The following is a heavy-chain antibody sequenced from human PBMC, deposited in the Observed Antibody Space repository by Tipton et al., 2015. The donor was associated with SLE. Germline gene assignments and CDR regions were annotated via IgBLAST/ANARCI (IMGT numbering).Heavy chain of an antibody. CDR1: GYSISSGYY. V-gene: IGHV4-38-2*02. Sequence: TLSLTCTVSGYSISSGYYWAWIRQPPGRGLEWIVSTYHTGNTYYNPSLKSRVTTSADTSKNQFSLKLSSVTAADTAIYYCARGSLTVVQGIKETKTRRYKWFDPWGQGTLVTVSS. D-gene: IGHD3-10*01. J-gene: IGHJ5*02. CDR2: TYHTGNT. CDR3: ARGSLTVVQGIKETKTRRYKWFDP.